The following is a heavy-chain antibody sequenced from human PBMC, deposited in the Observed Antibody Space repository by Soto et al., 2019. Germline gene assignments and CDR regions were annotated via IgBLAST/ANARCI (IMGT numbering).Heavy chain of an antibody. CDR3: AHTPSRDYDSLRGLLDP. CDR2: IYWDDDK. Sequence: QITLKESGPTLVKPTQTLTLTCTFSGFSLSTSGVGVGWIRQPPGKALEWLPLIYWDDDKRSSPSLKSRLTITKDTSKNQVVHTMTNMDPVDTATYYCAHTPSRDYDSLRGLLDPWGQGTLVTVSS. D-gene: IGHD3-3*01. J-gene: IGHJ5*02. CDR1: GFSLSTSGVG. V-gene: IGHV2-5*02.